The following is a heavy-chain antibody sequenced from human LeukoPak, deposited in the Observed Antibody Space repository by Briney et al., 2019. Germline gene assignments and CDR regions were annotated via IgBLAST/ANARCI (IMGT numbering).Heavy chain of an antibody. CDR3: AKNGDRGAYCSGGSCYPYYYYYMGV. Sequence: PGGSLRLSCEASGFTFSSYGMSWVRQAPGKGLEWVSAVSSSGGTTYYADSVKGRFTISRDNSKNTLSLQMNSLRAEDTAIYYCAKNGDRGAYCSGGSCYPYYYYYMGVWGKGTTVTISS. V-gene: IGHV3-23*01. CDR2: VSSSGGTT. CDR1: GFTFSSYG. D-gene: IGHD2-15*01. J-gene: IGHJ6*03.